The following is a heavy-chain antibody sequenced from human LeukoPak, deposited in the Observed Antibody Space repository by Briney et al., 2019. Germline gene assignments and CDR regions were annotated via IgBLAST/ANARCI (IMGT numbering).Heavy chain of an antibody. Sequence: RGSLRLSCAASGFTFSSYGMHWVRQAPGKGLEWVAVIWYDGSNKYYADSVKGRFTISRDNSKNTLYLQMNSLRAEDTAVYYCARDSGSGYYSLFDYWGQGTLVSVSS. J-gene: IGHJ4*02. CDR2: IWYDGSNK. CDR3: ARDSGSGYYSLFDY. CDR1: GFTFSSYG. D-gene: IGHD3-22*01. V-gene: IGHV3-33*01.